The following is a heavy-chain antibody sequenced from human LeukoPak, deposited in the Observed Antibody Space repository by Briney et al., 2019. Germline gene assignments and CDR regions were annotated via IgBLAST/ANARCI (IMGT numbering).Heavy chain of an antibody. CDR3: ARGGAYDSSGYYFGDFDY. Sequence: SVKVSCKASGGTFSSYAISWVRHAPGQGLEWMGGIIPIFGTANYAQKFQGRVTITADASTSTAYMEMSSLRSEDTAVYYCARGGAYDSSGYYFGDFDYWGQGTLVTVSS. J-gene: IGHJ4*02. D-gene: IGHD3-22*01. CDR2: IIPIFGTA. V-gene: IGHV1-69*13. CDR1: GGTFSSYA.